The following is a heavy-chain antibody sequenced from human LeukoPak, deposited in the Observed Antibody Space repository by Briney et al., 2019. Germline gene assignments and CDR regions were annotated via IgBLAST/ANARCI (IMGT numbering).Heavy chain of an antibody. CDR1: GFTFSIYD. V-gene: IGHV3-13*01. Sequence: PGGSLRLSCAASGFTFSIYDMHWVRQATGKGLEWGSAIGTAGDTYYPGSVKGRFTVSRENAKNSLYLQMNSLRAGDKAVYYCARGSDGIIDYWGQGTLVTVSS. J-gene: IGHJ4*02. CDR3: ARGSDGIIDY. CDR2: IGTAGDT. D-gene: IGHD1-14*01.